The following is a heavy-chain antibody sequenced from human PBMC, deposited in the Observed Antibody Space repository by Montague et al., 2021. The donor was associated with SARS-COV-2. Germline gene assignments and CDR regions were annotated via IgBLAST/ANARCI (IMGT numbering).Heavy chain of an antibody. V-gene: IGHV4-39*02. D-gene: IGHD5-12*01. J-gene: IGHJ4*02. Sequence: SETLSLICTVSGGSISSSNYFWGWIRQPPGKGLVWIGSIYFGGGNYYNPSLKSRVTISVDTSKNHFSLKLTSVTAADTAVYYCARDVGKGFSGYETEGDFDDWGQGTPVTVSS. CDR2: IYFGGGN. CDR3: ARDVGKGFSGYETEGDFDD. CDR1: GGSISSSNYF.